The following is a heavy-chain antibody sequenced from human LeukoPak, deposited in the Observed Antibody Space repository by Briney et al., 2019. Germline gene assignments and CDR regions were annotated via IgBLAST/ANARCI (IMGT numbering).Heavy chain of an antibody. CDR3: AREKGGVVAANNWFDP. J-gene: IGHJ5*02. Sequence: SETLSLTCTVSGGSISSYYWRWIRQPPGKGLEWIGYIYYSGSTNYNPSLKSRVTISVDTSKNQFSLKLSSVTAADTAVYYCAREKGGVVAANNWFDPWGQGTLVTVSS. CDR1: GGSISSYY. CDR2: IYYSGST. D-gene: IGHD2-15*01. V-gene: IGHV4-59*01.